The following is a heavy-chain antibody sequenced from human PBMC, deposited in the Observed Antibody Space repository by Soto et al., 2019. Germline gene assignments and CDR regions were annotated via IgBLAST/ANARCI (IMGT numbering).Heavy chain of an antibody. CDR2: IYYSGST. CDR1: GGSISSYY. J-gene: IGHJ4*02. CDR3: ARHGDRHYGDYLY. D-gene: IGHD4-17*01. Sequence: SETLSLTCTVSGGSISSYYWSWIRQPPGKGLEWIGYIYYSGSTNYNPSLKSRVTISVDTSKNQFSLKLSSVTAADTAVYYCARHGDRHYGDYLYWGQGTLVTVSS. V-gene: IGHV4-59*08.